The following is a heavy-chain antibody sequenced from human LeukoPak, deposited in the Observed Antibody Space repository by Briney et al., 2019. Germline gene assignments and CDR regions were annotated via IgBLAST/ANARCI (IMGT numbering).Heavy chain of an antibody. CDR3: AREGSEDIVVVPAAIGPYGMDA. V-gene: IGHV3-21*01. Sequence: GGSLRLSCAASGFTFSSYSMNWVRQAPGKGLEGVSSISSSSSYIYYADSVKGRFTISRDNAKNSLYLQMNSLRAEDTAVYYCAREGSEDIVVVPAAIGPYGMDAWGQGTTVTVSS. J-gene: IGHJ6*02. CDR1: GFTFSSYS. D-gene: IGHD2-2*02. CDR2: ISSSSSYI.